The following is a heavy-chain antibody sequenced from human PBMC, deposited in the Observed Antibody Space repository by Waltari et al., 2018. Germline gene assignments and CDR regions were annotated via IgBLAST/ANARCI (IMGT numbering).Heavy chain of an antibody. Sequence: EVQLVESGGGLVQPGESLRLSCAASGFTFSRSWIHWVRQFPGKGLMWVSRINNDGSSTVYADSVKGRFTISRDDAKNTVSLQMNNLSAEDTALYYCARAGLLGAFDVWGQGTMVTVSS. V-gene: IGHV3-74*03. CDR2: INNDGSST. J-gene: IGHJ3*01. D-gene: IGHD2-15*01. CDR1: GFTFSRSW. CDR3: ARAGLLGAFDV.